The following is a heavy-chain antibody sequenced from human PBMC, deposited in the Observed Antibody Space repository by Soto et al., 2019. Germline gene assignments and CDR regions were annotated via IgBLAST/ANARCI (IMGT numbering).Heavy chain of an antibody. J-gene: IGHJ4*02. V-gene: IGHV4-4*02. CDR1: SGSISSSNW. CDR3: AVVVPAATFDY. D-gene: IGHD2-2*01. Sequence: SETLSLTCAVSSGSISSSNWWSWVRQPPGKGLEWIGEIYHSGSTNYNPSLKSRVTISVDKSKNQFSLKLSSVTAADTAVYYCAVVVPAATFDYWGQGTLVTVSS. CDR2: IYHSGST.